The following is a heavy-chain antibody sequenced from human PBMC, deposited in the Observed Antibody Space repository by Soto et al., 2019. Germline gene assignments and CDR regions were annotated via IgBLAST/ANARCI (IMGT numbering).Heavy chain of an antibody. V-gene: IGHV3-21*01. CDR1: GFTFSSYS. CDR3: ARARVGAFDI. J-gene: IGHJ3*02. CDR2: ISSSSSYI. D-gene: IGHD1-26*01. Sequence: EVQLVESGGGLVKPGGSLRLSCVASGFTFSSYSMNWVRQAPGKGLEWVSSISSSSSYIYYADSVKGRFTISRDNAKNSLYLQMNSLRAEDTAVYYCARARVGAFDIWGQGTMVTVSS.